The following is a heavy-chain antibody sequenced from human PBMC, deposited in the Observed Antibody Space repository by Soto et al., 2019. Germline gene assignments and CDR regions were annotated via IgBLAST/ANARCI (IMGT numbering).Heavy chain of an antibody. CDR1: GFTFSSYS. CDR3: ARAPLTTVTTNWFDP. J-gene: IGHJ5*02. CDR2: ISSSSSYI. D-gene: IGHD4-17*01. Sequence: GSLRLSCAASGFTFSSYSMNWVRQAPGKGLEWVSSISSSSSYIYYADSVKGRFTISRDNAKNSLYLQMNSLRAEDTAVYYCARAPLTTVTTNWFDPWGRGTLVTVSS. V-gene: IGHV3-21*01.